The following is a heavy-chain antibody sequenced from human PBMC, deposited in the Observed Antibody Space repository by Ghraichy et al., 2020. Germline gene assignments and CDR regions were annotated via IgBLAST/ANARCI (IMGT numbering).Heavy chain of an antibody. V-gene: IGHV3-49*03. CDR2: IRSKAYGGTT. CDR3: TRDMFFDILTGYMAGLDV. CDR1: GFTFGDYA. J-gene: IGHJ6*02. D-gene: IGHD3-9*01. Sequence: GVLRLSCTVSGFTFGDYAMSWFRQAPGKGLEWVGFIRSKAYGGTTEYAASVKGRFTISRDDSKGIAYLQMNSLKTEDTGVYYCTRDMFFDILTGYMAGLDVWGQGTTVTVSS.